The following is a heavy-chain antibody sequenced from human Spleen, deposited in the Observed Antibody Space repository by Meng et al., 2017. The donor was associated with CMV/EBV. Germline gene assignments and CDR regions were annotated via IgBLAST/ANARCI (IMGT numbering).Heavy chain of an antibody. Sequence: SETLSLTCAVYGESFSGYYWSWIRQSPGKGLEWIGEINDSGTTNYNPSLKSRVTMSVDTSKNQFSLKLSSVTAADTAVYYCTRAGSYYYDSSGYYAYWGQGALVTVSS. CDR1: GESFSGYY. J-gene: IGHJ4*02. CDR2: INDSGTT. D-gene: IGHD3-22*01. V-gene: IGHV4-34*01. CDR3: TRAGSYYYDSSGYYAY.